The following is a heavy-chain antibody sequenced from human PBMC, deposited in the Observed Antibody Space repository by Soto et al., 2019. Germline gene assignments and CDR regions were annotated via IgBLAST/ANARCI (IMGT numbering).Heavy chain of an antibody. CDR2: VYYSGST. V-gene: IGHV4-39*01. CDR1: GDSVSSSHYY. Sequence: QLQLQESGPGLVKPSETLSVTCTVSGDSVSSSHYYWGWIRLPPGKGLEWIGSVYYSGSTYYNPSLKSRVTLSVDTSKNQFSLKLSSVTAADAAIYYCARHPTFSGWAYYFDYWGQGTLVTVSS. J-gene: IGHJ4*02. CDR3: ARHPTFSGWAYYFDY. D-gene: IGHD6-19*01.